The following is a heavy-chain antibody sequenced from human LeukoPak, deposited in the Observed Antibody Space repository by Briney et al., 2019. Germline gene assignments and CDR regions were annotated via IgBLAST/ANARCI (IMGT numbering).Heavy chain of an antibody. J-gene: IGHJ4*02. D-gene: IGHD5-12*01. CDR3: AKDLGKVIVASNYFDY. CDR1: GFTFSSYG. Sequence: GGSLRLSCAASGFTFSSYGMHWVRQAPGKGLEWVAVISYDGSNKYYADSVKGRFTISRDNSKNTLYLQMNSLRAEDTAVYYCAKDLGKVIVASNYFDYWGQGTLVTVSS. V-gene: IGHV3-30*18. CDR2: ISYDGSNK.